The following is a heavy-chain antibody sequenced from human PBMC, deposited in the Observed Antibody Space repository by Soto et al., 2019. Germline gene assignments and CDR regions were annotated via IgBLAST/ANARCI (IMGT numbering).Heavy chain of an antibody. Sequence: PGGSLRLSCAAFGFTFSSYAMSWVRQAPGKGLEWIGEINHSGSTNYNPSLKSRVTISVDTSKNQFSLKLSSVTAADTAVYYCAREEGPYSSSWFDYWGQGTLVTVSS. V-gene: IGHV4-34*01. D-gene: IGHD6-13*01. J-gene: IGHJ4*02. CDR1: GFTFSSYA. CDR2: INHSGST. CDR3: AREEGPYSSSWFDY.